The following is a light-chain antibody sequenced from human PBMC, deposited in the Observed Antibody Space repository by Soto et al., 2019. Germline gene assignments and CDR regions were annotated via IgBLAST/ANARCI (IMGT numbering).Light chain of an antibody. CDR2: DVS. J-gene: IGLJ1*01. CDR1: SSDVGGYNS. V-gene: IGLV2-14*01. CDR3: SSYTSSSSYV. Sequence: QSVLTQPASVSGSPGQSITLLCTGTSSDVGGYNSVSWYQQHPGKAPKLMIHDVSNRPSGVSNRFSGSKSGNTASLTISGLQAEDEADYYCSSYTSSSSYVFGTGTRSP.